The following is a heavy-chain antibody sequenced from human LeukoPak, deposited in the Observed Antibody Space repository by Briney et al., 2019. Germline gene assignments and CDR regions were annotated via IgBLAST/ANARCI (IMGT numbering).Heavy chain of an antibody. D-gene: IGHD3-16*01. Sequence: PGGSLRLSCAASGFTVSSSYMTWVRQAPGKGLEWVSVIRSGGSTVYADSVKGRFTISRDNSKNTLYLQLNSLRAEDTAVYYCATLGLIGYFDYWGQGTLVTVSS. V-gene: IGHV3-53*01. J-gene: IGHJ4*02. CDR1: GFTVSSSY. CDR2: IRSGGST. CDR3: ATLGLIGYFDY.